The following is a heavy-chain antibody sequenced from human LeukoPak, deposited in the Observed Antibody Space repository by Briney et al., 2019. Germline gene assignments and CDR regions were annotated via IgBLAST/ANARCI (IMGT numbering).Heavy chain of an antibody. CDR2: IHTSGSV. V-gene: IGHV4-4*07. CDR1: GGSISTYY. CDR3: AREGSMTARPFVSIDY. D-gene: IGHD2-21*02. Sequence: PSEPLSLTCTVSGGSISTYYWSWVRQPAGKGLEWIGRIHTSGSVDYNPSLKSRVTMSVDTSKKQFSLTLSSVTAADTAMYYCAREGSMTARPFVSIDYWGQGTLVTVSS. J-gene: IGHJ4*02.